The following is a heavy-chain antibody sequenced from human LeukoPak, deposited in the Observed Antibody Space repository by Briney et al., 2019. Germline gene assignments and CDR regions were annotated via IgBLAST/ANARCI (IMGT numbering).Heavy chain of an antibody. D-gene: IGHD1-26*01. V-gene: IGHV4-59*01. CDR3: ARDSGTFFGAFDI. Sequence: SETLSLTCTVSGGSISNYYWSWIRQPPGKGLEWIGYIYYSGSTNYNPSLKSRVTISVDTSKNQFSLKLSSVTAADTAVYYCARDSGTFFGAFDIWGQGTMVTVSS. J-gene: IGHJ3*02. CDR1: GGSISNYY. CDR2: IYYSGST.